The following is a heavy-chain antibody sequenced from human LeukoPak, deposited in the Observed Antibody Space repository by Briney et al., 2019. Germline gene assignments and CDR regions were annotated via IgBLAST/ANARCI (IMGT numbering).Heavy chain of an antibody. CDR3: ARDWGSSGGLGVGY. V-gene: IGHV4-59*01. CDR1: GGSISSYF. Sequence: PSETLSLTCTVSGGSISSYFWSWIRQPPGKGLEWIGYIYYRGSTNYNPSLKSRVTISVDTSKNHFSLNLSSVTAADTAVYYYARDWGSSGGLGVGYWGQGALVTVSS. D-gene: IGHD6-19*01. J-gene: IGHJ4*02. CDR2: IYYRGST.